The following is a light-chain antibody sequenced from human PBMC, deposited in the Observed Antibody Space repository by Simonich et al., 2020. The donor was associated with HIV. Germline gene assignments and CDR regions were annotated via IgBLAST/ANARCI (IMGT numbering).Light chain of an antibody. V-gene: IGKV1-39*01. CDR2: ASS. J-gene: IGKJ3*01. Sequence: DIQMTQSPSSLSASVGDRVTITCRASRSISSSLNWYQHKPGKAPKLLIYASSSLQSGVPSRFSGRGSGTEFTLTISSLQPDDFATYYCQQYNSYPFTFGPGTKVDIK. CDR1: RSISSS. CDR3: QQYNSYPFT.